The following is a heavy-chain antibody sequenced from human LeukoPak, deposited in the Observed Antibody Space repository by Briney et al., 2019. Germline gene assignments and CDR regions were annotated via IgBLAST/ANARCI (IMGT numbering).Heavy chain of an antibody. J-gene: IGHJ4*02. CDR1: GFSFSSYP. CDR2: IGGDSTTI. CDR3: TRQNLRGSGSFSKPLDY. D-gene: IGHD3-10*01. V-gene: IGHV3-48*01. Sequence: PGGSLRLSCAASGFSFSSYPMNWVRQAPGKGLEWVAFIGGDSTTIYYIDSVKGRFTVSRDNARNSLFLQMNSLRAGDTAVYYCTRQNLRGSGSFSKPLDYWGQGTLVTVSS.